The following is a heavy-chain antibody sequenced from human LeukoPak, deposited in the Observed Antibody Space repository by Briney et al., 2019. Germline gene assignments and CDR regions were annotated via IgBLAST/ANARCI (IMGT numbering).Heavy chain of an antibody. V-gene: IGHV3-23*01. J-gene: IGHJ4*02. D-gene: IGHD3-3*01. CDR2: IGGRDGST. CDR1: GFTFSSYG. Sequence: GGSLRLSCAASGFTFSSYGMSWVRQAPGKGLEWVSAIGGRDGSTYYADSVKGRFTISRDNSKNTLYVQMNSLRAEDTAVYYCATAGADFWSGSDYWGQGTLVTVSS. CDR3: ATAGADFWSGSDY.